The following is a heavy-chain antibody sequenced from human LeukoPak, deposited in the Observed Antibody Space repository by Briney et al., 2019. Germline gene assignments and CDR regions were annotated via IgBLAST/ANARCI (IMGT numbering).Heavy chain of an antibody. D-gene: IGHD3-16*01. J-gene: IGHJ3*02. CDR1: GFTFSSYS. CDR3: ARVPVGGAMGAFDI. V-gene: IGHV3-21*01. CDR2: ISSSSSYI. Sequence: PGGSLRLSCAASGFTFSSYSMNWVRQAPGKGLEWVSSISSSSSYIYYADSVKGRFTISRDNAKNSLYLQMNSLRAEDTAVYYCARVPVGGAMGAFDIWGQGTMVTVSS.